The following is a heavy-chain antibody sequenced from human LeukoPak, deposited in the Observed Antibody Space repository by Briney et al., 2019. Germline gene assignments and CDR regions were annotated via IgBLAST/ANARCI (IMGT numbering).Heavy chain of an antibody. CDR3: AREINKWFDP. CDR2: ISPDGSTT. Sequence: PGGSLRLSCAASGFTFSSHWMHWVRQAPGKGLVWVSRISPDGSTTKNADSVKSRFTISGDNARSTLFLQLNSLRAEDTAVYYCAREINKWFDPWGQGTLVTVSS. CDR1: GFTFSSHW. J-gene: IGHJ5*02. V-gene: IGHV3-74*03.